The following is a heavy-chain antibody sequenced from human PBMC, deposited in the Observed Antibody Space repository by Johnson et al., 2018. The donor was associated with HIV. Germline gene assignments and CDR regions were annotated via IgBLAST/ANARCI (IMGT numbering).Heavy chain of an antibody. CDR3: ARWVMVRGREAFDI. D-gene: IGHD3-10*01. Sequence: VPLVESGGGVVQPGRSLRLSCAASGFTVSSNYMSWVRQAPGKGLAWVSFIHSGGTTYYAASVKGLFPISRDNSKNTLYLQMTSLRAEDTAVYYCARWVMVRGREAFDIWGQGTMVTVSS. J-gene: IGHJ3*02. V-gene: IGHV3-53*01. CDR1: GFTVSSNY. CDR2: IHSGGTT.